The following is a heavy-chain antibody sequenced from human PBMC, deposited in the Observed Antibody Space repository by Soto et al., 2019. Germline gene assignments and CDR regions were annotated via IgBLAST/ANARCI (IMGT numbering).Heavy chain of an antibody. V-gene: IGHV1-46*01. Sequence: ASVKVSCKASGYTFTSYYMHWVRQAPGQGLEWMGIINPSGGSTSYAQKFQGRVTMTRDTSTSTVYMEVSSLRSEDTAVYYCVRYRVVCSGGSCYHYYFGMDVWGQGTTVTVSS. D-gene: IGHD2-15*01. J-gene: IGHJ6*02. CDR1: GYTFTSYY. CDR2: INPSGGST. CDR3: VRYRVVCSGGSCYHYYFGMDV.